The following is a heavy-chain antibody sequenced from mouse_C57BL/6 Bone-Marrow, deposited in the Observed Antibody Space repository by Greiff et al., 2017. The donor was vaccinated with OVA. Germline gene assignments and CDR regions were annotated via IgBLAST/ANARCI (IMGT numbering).Heavy chain of an antibody. J-gene: IGHJ2*01. V-gene: IGHV1-55*01. CDR3: AREDDGYADY. CDR1: GYTFTSYW. D-gene: IGHD2-3*01. CDR2: IYPGSGST. Sequence: QVQLQQPGAELVKPGASVKMSCKASGYTFTSYWITWVKQRPGQGLEWIGDIYPGSGSTNYNEKFRSKATLTVDTYSRTAYMQLSSLTSEDSAVYYCAREDDGYADYWGQGTTLTVSS.